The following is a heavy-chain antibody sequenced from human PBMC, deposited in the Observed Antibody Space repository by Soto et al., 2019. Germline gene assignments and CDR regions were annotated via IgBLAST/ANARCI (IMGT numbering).Heavy chain of an antibody. CDR3: ARDQMGYCSGGSCYSSYGMDV. CDR2: INPNSGGT. J-gene: IGHJ6*02. D-gene: IGHD2-15*01. CDR1: GYTFTGYY. V-gene: IGHV1-2*02. Sequence: ASVKVSCKASGYTFTGYYMHWVRQAPGQGREGMGWINPNSGGTNYAQKFHGRVTMTRDTSISTAYMELSRLRSDDTAVYYCARDQMGYCSGGSCYSSYGMDVWGQGTTVTVSS.